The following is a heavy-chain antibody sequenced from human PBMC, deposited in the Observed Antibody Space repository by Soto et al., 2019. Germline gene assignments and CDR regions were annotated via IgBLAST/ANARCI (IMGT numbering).Heavy chain of an antibody. V-gene: IGHV4-39*01. J-gene: IGHJ4*02. CDR2: IYYSGST. CDR1: GGSINSSSFY. Sequence: QLQLQESGPGLVKPSETLSLTCTVSGGSINSSSFYWGSIRQPPGKGLEWIGSIYYSGSTYYNPSLKSRVTISVDTSKNQFSLKLSSVTAADTAVYYCARHGRVIRRTFDYWGQGTLVTVSS. CDR3: ARHGRVIRRTFDY. D-gene: IGHD2-21*01.